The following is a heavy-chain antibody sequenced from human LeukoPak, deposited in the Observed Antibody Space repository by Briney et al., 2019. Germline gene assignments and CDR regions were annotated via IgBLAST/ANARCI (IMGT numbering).Heavy chain of an antibody. J-gene: IGHJ4*02. D-gene: IGHD3-22*01. CDR1: GFTFSSYG. CDR3: ARDPDYYDSSGYGDY. Sequence: AGGSLRLSCAASGFTFSSYGMHWVRQAPGKGLEWVAVIWYDGSNKYYADSVKGRFTISRDNSKNTLYLQMNSLRAEDTAVYYCARDPDYYDSSGYGDYWGQGTLVAVSS. CDR2: IWYDGSNK. V-gene: IGHV3-33*01.